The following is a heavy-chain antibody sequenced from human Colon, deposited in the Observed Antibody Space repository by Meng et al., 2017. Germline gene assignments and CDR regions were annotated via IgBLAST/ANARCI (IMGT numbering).Heavy chain of an antibody. J-gene: IGHJ3*02. CDR2: FSFNGGSQ. CDR1: GFTFTDYA. V-gene: IGHV3-30*04. Sequence: QVHLVESGGGVVPPGGSLRLACAGSGFTFTDYAIHWVRQAPGKGLEWVAVFSFNGGSQFYADSVKGRFTISRDTSRNTVYLQMNSLRAEDTAVFYCARELGAHGPNVFDIWGQGTMVTVSS. D-gene: IGHD1-26*01. CDR3: ARELGAHGPNVFDI.